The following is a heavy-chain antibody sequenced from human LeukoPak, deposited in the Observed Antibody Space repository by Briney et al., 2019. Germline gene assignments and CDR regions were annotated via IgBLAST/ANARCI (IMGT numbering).Heavy chain of an antibody. D-gene: IGHD2-2*01. V-gene: IGHV1-69*13. Sequence: ASVKVSCKASGGTFSSYAISWVRQAPGQGLEWMGGIIPIFGTANYAQKFQGRVTITADESTSTAYMELSSLRSEDTAVYYCARDYQLQASGYYYYMDVWGKGTMVTVSS. CDR3: ARDYQLQASGYYYYMDV. J-gene: IGHJ6*03. CDR2: IIPIFGTA. CDR1: GGTFSSYA.